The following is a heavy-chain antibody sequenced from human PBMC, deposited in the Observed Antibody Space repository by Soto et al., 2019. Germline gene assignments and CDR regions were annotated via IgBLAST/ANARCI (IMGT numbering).Heavy chain of an antibody. D-gene: IGHD7-27*01. Sequence: PSETLSLTCTVSGGSISSYYWSWIRQPAGKELEWVGRMYNTGSTNYNPSLKSRVTMSVDTSKRQISLKLSSVTAADTAVYYCARELPNFRVNWFDPWGQGTLVTV. CDR1: GGSISSYY. J-gene: IGHJ5*02. CDR2: MYNTGST. V-gene: IGHV4-4*07. CDR3: ARELPNFRVNWFDP.